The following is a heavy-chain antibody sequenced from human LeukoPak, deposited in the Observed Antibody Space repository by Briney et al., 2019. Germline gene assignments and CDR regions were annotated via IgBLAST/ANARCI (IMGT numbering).Heavy chain of an antibody. CDR1: GYTFTSYD. CDR3: ARAGGYCGRISCPYYFDY. CDR2: MNPNSGNT. V-gene: IGHV1-8*01. D-gene: IGHD2-15*01. Sequence: ASVRVSCKASGYTFTSYDINWVRQATGQGLEWMGWMNPNSGNTGYAQKFQGRVTMTRNTSISTAYMELSSLRSEDTAVYYCARAGGYCGRISCPYYFDYWGQGSLVAVSS. J-gene: IGHJ4*02.